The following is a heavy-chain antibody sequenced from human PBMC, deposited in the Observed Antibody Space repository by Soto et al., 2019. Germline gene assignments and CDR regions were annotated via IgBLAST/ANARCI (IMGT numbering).Heavy chain of an antibody. V-gene: IGHV3-15*07. CDR3: VWGRWGYYYGMDV. D-gene: IGHD7-27*01. J-gene: IGHJ6*02. CDR2: IKSKTDGGTT. CDR1: GFTFSNAW. Sequence: GGSLRLSCAASGFTFSNAWMNWVRQAPGKGLEWVGRIKSKTDGGTTDYAAPVKGRFTISRDDSKNTLYLQMNSLKTEDTAVYYCVWGRWGYYYGMDVWGQGTTVTVSS.